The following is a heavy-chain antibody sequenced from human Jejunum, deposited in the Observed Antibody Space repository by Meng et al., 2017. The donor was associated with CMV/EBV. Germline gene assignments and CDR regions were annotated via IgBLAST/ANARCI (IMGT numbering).Heavy chain of an antibody. D-gene: IGHD3-22*01. CDR1: YTFTSYG. Sequence: YTFTSYGISWVRQAPGQGLEWMGWISAYNGNTNYAQKLQGRVTMTTDTSTSTAYMELRSLRSDDTAVYYCARDLRTYYYDTSGYYYWGQGTLVTVSS. J-gene: IGHJ4*02. CDR2: ISAYNGNT. CDR3: ARDLRTYYYDTSGYYY. V-gene: IGHV1-18*01.